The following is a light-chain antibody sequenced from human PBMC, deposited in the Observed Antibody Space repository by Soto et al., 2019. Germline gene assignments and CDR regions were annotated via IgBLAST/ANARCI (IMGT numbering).Light chain of an antibody. CDR2: RND. CDR1: SSNVGSNY. Sequence: QSVLTQPPSASGTPGQRVTISCSGSSSNVGSNYVYWYQQLPGTAPKLLLYRNDQRPSGVPDRFSGSKSDTSASLAISGLRSGDEADYYCAAWDDSLSGVVFGGGTKVTVL. J-gene: IGLJ2*01. CDR3: AAWDDSLSGVV. V-gene: IGLV1-47*01.